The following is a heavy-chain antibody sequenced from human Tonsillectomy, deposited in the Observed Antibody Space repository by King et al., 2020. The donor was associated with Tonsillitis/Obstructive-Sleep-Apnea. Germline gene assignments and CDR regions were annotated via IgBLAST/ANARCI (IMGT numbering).Heavy chain of an antibody. CDR2: IYPGDSDN. D-gene: IGHD3-3*01. CDR1: GYSFTSYW. J-gene: IGHJ5*02. V-gene: IGHV5-51*01. CDR3: ARHGRADGVVIANWFDP. Sequence: QLVQSGAEVKKPGESLKISCKGSGYSFTSYWIGWVRQMPGKGLEWMGIIYPGDSDNRYSPSFQGQVTISADKSISTAYLQWSSLKASDTAMYYCARHGRADGVVIANWFDPWGQGTLVTVSS.